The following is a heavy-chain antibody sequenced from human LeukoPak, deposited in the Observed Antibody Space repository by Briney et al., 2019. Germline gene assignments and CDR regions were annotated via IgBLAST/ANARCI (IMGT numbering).Heavy chain of an antibody. J-gene: IGHJ4*02. D-gene: IGHD6-19*01. CDR3: ARGHAGVAGTFFVY. CDR2: INHSGST. Sequence: SETLSLTCAVYGGSFSGYYWSWIRQPPGKGLEWIGEINHSGSTNYNPSLKSRVTISVDTSKNQFSLKLSSVTAADTAVYYCARGHAGVAGTFFVYWGQGTLVTVSS. CDR1: GGSFSGYY. V-gene: IGHV4-34*01.